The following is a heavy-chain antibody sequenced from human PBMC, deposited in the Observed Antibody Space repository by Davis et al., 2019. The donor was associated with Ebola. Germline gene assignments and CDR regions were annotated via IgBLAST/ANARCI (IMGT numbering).Heavy chain of an antibody. CDR1: GFTFSSYA. V-gene: IGHV3-64*04. CDR3: AKDRAQYFAGGAY. D-gene: IGHD2-21*01. J-gene: IGHJ4*02. Sequence: PGGSLRLSCSASGFTFSSYAMHWVRQAPGKGLEYVSAISSNGGSTYYADSVKGRFTISRDNSKNTLYLQMNSLRAEDTAVYYCAKDRAQYFAGGAYWGQGTLVTVS. CDR2: ISSNGGST.